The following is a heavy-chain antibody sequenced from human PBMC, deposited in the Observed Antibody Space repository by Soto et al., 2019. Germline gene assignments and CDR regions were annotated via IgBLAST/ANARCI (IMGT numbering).Heavy chain of an antibody. CDR2: ISGDGGST. V-gene: IGHV3-43*02. CDR3: AKDKVGTMVRGVTPFYYYYYGMDV. CDR1: GFTFDDYA. D-gene: IGHD3-10*01. J-gene: IGHJ6*02. Sequence: GGSLRLSCAASGFTFDDYAMHWVRQAPGKGLEWVSLISGDGGSTYYADSVKGRFTISRDNSKNSLYLQMNSLRTEDNALYYCAKDKVGTMVRGVTPFYYYYYGMDVWGQGTTVTVSS.